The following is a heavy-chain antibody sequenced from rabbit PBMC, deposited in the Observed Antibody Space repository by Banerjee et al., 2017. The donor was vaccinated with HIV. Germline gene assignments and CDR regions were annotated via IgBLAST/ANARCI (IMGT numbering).Heavy chain of an antibody. V-gene: IGHV1S40*01. CDR2: IDAGSSGST. CDR3: ARDDVAGDGYAL. Sequence: QSLEESGGDLVKPGASLTLTCTGSGFSFSTSYYMCWVRQAPGKGLELIACIDAGSSGSTYYASWAKGRFTISKTSSTTVTLQMTSLTAADTATYFCARDDVAGDGYALWGQGTLVTVS. J-gene: IGHJ4*01. D-gene: IGHD6-1*01. CDR1: GFSFSTSYY.